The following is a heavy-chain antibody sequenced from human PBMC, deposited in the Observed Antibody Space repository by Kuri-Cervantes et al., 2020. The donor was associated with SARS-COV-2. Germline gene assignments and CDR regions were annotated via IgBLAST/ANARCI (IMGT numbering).Heavy chain of an antibody. D-gene: IGHD2-15*01. CDR1: GFTFSNYA. Sequence: GESLRLSCAASGFTFSNYAIHWVRQAPGKGLEWVALISYDGSDKNYADSVKGRFTISRDNSKNTLYLQMSSLRAEDTAVYYCVNEAEDAYWGQGTLVTVSS. V-gene: IGHV3-30*15. CDR3: VNEAEDAY. CDR2: ISYDGSDK. J-gene: IGHJ4*02.